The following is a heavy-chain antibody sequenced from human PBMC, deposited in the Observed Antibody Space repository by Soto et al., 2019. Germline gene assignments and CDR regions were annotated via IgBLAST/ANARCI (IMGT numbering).Heavy chain of an antibody. Sequence: EVQLVESGGGLVQPGGSLRLSCAASGFTFSSYSMNWVRQAPGKGPEWVSYISSSRSTMYYADSVKGRFTISRDNAKNSLYLQMNSLRAEDTAVYYCARDCPGSSTTCYGNEWFDSWGQGTLVTVSS. V-gene: IGHV3-48*01. CDR3: ARDCPGSSTTCYGNEWFDS. CDR1: GFTFSSYS. D-gene: IGHD2-2*01. CDR2: ISSSRSTM. J-gene: IGHJ5*01.